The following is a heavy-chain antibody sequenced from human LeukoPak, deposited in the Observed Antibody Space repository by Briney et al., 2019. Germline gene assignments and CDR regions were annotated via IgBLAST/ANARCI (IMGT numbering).Heavy chain of an antibody. V-gene: IGHV3-23*01. D-gene: IGHD3-10*01. CDR3: AKAGHYGSGSYYSDY. Sequence: GGSLRLSCAASAFTFSYYGMHWVRQAPGRGLEWLSTISGSGTTTYYVDSVKGRFTVSRDNSKNTLYLQMSSLRAGDTAVYYCAKAGHYGSGSYYSDYWGRGTLVTVSP. CDR2: ISGSGTTT. J-gene: IGHJ4*02. CDR1: AFTFSYYG.